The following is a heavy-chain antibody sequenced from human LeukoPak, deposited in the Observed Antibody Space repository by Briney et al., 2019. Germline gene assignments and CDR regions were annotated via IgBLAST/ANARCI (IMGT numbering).Heavy chain of an antibody. D-gene: IGHD4-17*01. CDR1: GFTFSSYS. CDR2: ISSSSSYI. V-gene: IGHV3-21*01. J-gene: IGHJ4*02. CDR3: ARIYGDLLFDY. Sequence: GGSLRLSCAASGFTFSSYSMNWVRQAPGKGLEWVSSISSSSSYIYYADSVKGRFTISRDNAKSSLYLQMNSLRAEDTAVYYCARIYGDLLFDYWGQGTLVTVSS.